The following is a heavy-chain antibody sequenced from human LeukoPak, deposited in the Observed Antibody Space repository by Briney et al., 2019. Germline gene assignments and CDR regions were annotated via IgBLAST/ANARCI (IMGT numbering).Heavy chain of an antibody. V-gene: IGHV4-61*02. CDR3: AGYKWNDVSWFDP. CDR1: GGSISSGSYY. CDR2: IYTSGST. Sequence: SETLSLTCTVSGGSISSGSYYWSWIRQPAGKGLEWIGRIYTSGSTNYNPSLKSRVTISVDTSKNQFSLKLSSVTAADTAVYYCAGYKWNDVSWFDPWGQGTLVTVSS. D-gene: IGHD1-1*01. J-gene: IGHJ5*02.